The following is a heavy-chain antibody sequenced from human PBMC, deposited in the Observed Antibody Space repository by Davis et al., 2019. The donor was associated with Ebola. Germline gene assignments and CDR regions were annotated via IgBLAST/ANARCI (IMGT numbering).Heavy chain of an antibody. CDR2: INPHNGNT. Sequence: AASVKVSCKASGYTFTNYGITWVRQAPGQGLEWMGWINPHNGNTNYAQNVQGRVIMTSDTATTTAYMEVGSLRSEDTAVYFCARGGVAYSDLDYWGQGTLVAVSS. CDR1: GYTFTNYG. CDR3: ARGGVAYSDLDY. J-gene: IGHJ4*02. V-gene: IGHV1-18*04. D-gene: IGHD2-21*01.